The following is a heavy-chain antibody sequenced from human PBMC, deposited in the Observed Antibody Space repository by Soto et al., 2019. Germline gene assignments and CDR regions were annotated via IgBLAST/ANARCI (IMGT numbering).Heavy chain of an antibody. CDR1: GYTFTSYA. V-gene: IGHV1-3*01. D-gene: IGHD2-21*02. Sequence: QVQLVQSGAEVKKPGASVKVSCKASGYTFTSYAMHWVRQAPGQRLEWMGWINAGNGNTKYSQKFQGRVTITRDTSASTAYMELSSLRSEDTAVYYCARAAYCGGDCSRWDYGMDVWGQGTTVTVSS. CDR3: ARAAYCGGDCSRWDYGMDV. CDR2: INAGNGNT. J-gene: IGHJ6*02.